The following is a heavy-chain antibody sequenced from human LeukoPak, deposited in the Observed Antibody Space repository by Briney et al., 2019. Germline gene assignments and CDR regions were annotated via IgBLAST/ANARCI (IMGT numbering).Heavy chain of an antibody. V-gene: IGHV1-2*02. CDR3: ARDRGIAVANVDFDY. CDR1: GYRFTVYY. Sequence: ASVKVSCKASGYRFTVYYMHWVRQAPGQGLEWMGWINPKNGDTNYAQKFQDRVIMTRDTSISTAYMELSRLRPDDTAVYYCARDRGIAVANVDFDYWGQGTLVTVSS. J-gene: IGHJ4*02. CDR2: INPKNGDT. D-gene: IGHD6-19*01.